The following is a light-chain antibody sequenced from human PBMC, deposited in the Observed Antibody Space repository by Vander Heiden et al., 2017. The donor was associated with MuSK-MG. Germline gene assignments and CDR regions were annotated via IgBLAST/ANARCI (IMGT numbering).Light chain of an antibody. V-gene: IGKV1-27*01. J-gene: IGKJ3*01. CDR3: QKYNSAPPLT. CDR1: QGISTY. Sequence: DIQMTQSPSSLSASVGDRVTITCRASQGISTYLAWYQQRPGKALKLLIYAASTVQSGVPSRFSGSGSGTDFTLTISSLQPEDVATYYCQKYNSAPPLTFGQRTKVDIK. CDR2: AAS.